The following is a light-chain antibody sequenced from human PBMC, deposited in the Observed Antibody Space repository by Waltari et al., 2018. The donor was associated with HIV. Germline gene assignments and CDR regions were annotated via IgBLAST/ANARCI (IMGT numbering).Light chain of an antibody. CDR2: RAS. CDR3: QQYYSTPRYT. CDR1: QSVFYSSNNKNY. J-gene: IGKJ2*01. Sequence: DIVMTQSPDSLAVSLGERATFNCKSSQSVFYSSNNKNYLAWYQQKPGQPPKLLIYRASTRESGVPDRFSGSGSGTDFTLTISSLQAEDVAVYYCQQYYSTPRYTFGQGTKLEIK. V-gene: IGKV4-1*01.